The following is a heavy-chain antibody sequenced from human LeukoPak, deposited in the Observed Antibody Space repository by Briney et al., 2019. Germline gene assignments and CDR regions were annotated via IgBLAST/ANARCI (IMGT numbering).Heavy chain of an antibody. D-gene: IGHD6-13*01. V-gene: IGHV3-53*01. CDR2: IHTNGNT. CDR3: ASSRTAASSNWFDP. J-gene: IGHJ5*02. Sequence: GGSLRLSCAASGFTFTSHAMTWVRQAPGKGLEWVSIIHTNGNTYYADSVKGRFTISRDNSKNTLYLQMNSLRTEDTAVYYCASSRTAASSNWFDPWGQGTLVTVSS. CDR1: GFTFTSHA.